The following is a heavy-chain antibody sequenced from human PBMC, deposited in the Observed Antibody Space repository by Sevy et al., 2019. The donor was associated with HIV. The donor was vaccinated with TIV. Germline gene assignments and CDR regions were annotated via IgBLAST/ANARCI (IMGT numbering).Heavy chain of an antibody. D-gene: IGHD3-10*01. J-gene: IGHJ4*02. CDR1: GFTFDDYT. CDR2: ITWDGGSP. CDR3: AKDIAGEGSGSYYFDY. V-gene: IGHV3-43D*03. Sequence: GGSLRLSCTASGFTFDDYTMDWVRQAPGKGLEWVSSITWDGGSPYYADSVKGRFTSSRNNSKNSLYLQMNSLRPEDTALYYCAKDIAGEGSGSYYFDYWGQGTLVTVSS.